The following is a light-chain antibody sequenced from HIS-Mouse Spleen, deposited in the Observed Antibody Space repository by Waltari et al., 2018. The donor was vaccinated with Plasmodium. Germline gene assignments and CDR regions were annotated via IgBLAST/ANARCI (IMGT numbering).Light chain of an antibody. V-gene: IGKV4-1*01. CDR3: QQYYSTPYT. Sequence: DIVMTQSPDSLAVSLGERATINCKSSQSVLYSSNNKNYLACYQQKPGQPPKLLIDWASTRESGFPDRFIGSGSGTDFTLTISSLQAEDVAVYYCQQYYSTPYTFGQGTKLEIK. CDR1: QSVLYSSNNKNY. J-gene: IGKJ2*01. CDR2: WAS.